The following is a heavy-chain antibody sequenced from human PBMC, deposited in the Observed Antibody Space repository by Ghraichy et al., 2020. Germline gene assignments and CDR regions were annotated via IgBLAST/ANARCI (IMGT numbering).Heavy chain of an antibody. V-gene: IGHV3-9*01. CDR3: TNLRDDY. J-gene: IGHJ4*02. CDR2: IRKNGDST. CDR1: GFIFDATA. Sequence: GGSLRLSCAASGFIFDATAMHWVRQAPGKGLEWVSGIRKNGDSTGYADSVKGRFTISRDNAKNSLYLQMNSLRTEDTALYYCTNLRDDYWGQGTLVTVST.